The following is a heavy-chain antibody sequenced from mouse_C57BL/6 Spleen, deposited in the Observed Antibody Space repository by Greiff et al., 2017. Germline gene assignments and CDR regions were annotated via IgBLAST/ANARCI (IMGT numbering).Heavy chain of an antibody. Sequence: VQLQQSGPELVKPGASVKISCKASGYTFTDYYMNWVKQSHGKSLEWIGDINPNNGGTSYNQKFKGKATLTVDKSSSTAYMELRSLTSEDSAVYYCASDWRFAYWGQGTLVTVSA. CDR2: INPNNGGT. V-gene: IGHV1-26*01. D-gene: IGHD2-13*01. CDR1: GYTFTDYY. J-gene: IGHJ3*01. CDR3: ASDWRFAY.